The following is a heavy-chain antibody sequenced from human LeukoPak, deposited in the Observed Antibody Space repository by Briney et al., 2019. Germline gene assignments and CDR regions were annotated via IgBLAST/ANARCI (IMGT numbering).Heavy chain of an antibody. D-gene: IGHD1-26*01. CDR2: LSYTWTD. Sequence: SETLSLTCTVSGGSVTYTNYYWAWIRQAPGRGLEWIGSLSYTWTDYYNPSLKSRVTMSADTSKNQVSLKVSSVTAADTATYYCARHDMVGLTNWFGPWGQGILVTVSS. CDR3: ARHDMVGLTNWFGP. J-gene: IGHJ5*02. CDR1: GGSVTYTNYY. V-gene: IGHV4-39*01.